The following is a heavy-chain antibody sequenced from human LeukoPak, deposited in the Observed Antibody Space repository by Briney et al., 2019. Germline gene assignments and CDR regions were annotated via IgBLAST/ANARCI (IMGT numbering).Heavy chain of an antibody. D-gene: IGHD3-9*01. CDR2: ISASGGTT. J-gene: IGHJ4*02. V-gene: IGHV3-23*01. Sequence: GGSLRLSCAASGFTFSSYGISWVRQAPGKGLEWVSAISASGGTTYYADSVKGHFTISRDNSKNTLYLQMNSLRAEDTAVYHCAKDRDILTGYYPDYWGQGTLVTVPS. CDR3: AKDRDILTGYYPDY. CDR1: GFTFSSYG.